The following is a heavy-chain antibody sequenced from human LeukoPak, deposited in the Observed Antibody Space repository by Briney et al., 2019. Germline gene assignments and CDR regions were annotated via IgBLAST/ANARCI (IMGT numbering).Heavy chain of an antibody. CDR3: ARDPRSPRRRCDY. Sequence: PGRSLRLSCAASGFTFSSFAMHWVRQAQGKGLGWVAVISYDGSNKYYADSVKGRFTSSRDNSKNTLYLQMNSLRGEDTAVYYCARDPRSPRRRCDYWGQGTLVTVSS. V-gene: IGHV3-30-3*01. CDR1: GFTFSSFA. CDR2: ISYDGSNK. J-gene: IGHJ4*02. D-gene: IGHD1-26*01.